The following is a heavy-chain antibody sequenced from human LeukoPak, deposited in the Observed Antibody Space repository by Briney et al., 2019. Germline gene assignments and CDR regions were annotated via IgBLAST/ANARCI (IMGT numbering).Heavy chain of an antibody. CDR3: AKGTWIQLWRDAFDI. D-gene: IGHD5-18*01. CDR2: ISGSGGST. Sequence: GGSLRLSCAASGFTFSSYAMSWVRQAPGKGLEWVSAISGSGGSTYYADSVKGRFTTSRDNSKNTLYLQMNSLRAEDTAVYYCAKGTWIQLWRDAFDIWGQGTMVTVSS. V-gene: IGHV3-23*01. CDR1: GFTFSSYA. J-gene: IGHJ3*02.